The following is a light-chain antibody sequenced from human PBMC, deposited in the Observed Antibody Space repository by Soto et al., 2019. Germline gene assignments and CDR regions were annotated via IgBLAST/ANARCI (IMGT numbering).Light chain of an antibody. CDR2: AAS. CDR1: QGISASL. J-gene: IGKJ2*01. V-gene: IGKV3-20*01. Sequence: EIVLTQSPCTLSLSPGERATLSCRASQGISASLLAWYQQKAGQAPMLLIYAASSRSTGIPDRFSGSGSGTDFTFIISSLEPEDSAVYYCHQYDTIPLTFGRGTKLEIK. CDR3: HQYDTIPLT.